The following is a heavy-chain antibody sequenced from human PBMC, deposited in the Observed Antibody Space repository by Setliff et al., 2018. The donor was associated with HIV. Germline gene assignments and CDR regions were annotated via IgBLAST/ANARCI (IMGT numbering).Heavy chain of an antibody. CDR3: ARVKPHLRRSGSYWIVDY. J-gene: IGHJ4*02. CDR1: GFTVSRNY. Sequence: GGSLRLSCTASGFTVSRNYMSWVRQAPGKGLEWVSVIYTGGSTYYADSVKGRFTISRDNSKNTLYLQMNSLRAEDTAVYHCARVKPHLRRSGSYWIVDYWGQGTLVTVPS. D-gene: IGHD1-26*01. V-gene: IGHV3-66*01. CDR2: IYTGGST.